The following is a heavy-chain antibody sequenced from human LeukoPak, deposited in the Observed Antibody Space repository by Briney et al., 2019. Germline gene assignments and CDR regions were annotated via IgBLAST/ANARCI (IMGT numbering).Heavy chain of an antibody. CDR2: ISSSSSYI. Sequence: GGSLRLSCAASGFTFSSYSMNWVRQAPGKGLEWVSSISSSSSYIYYADSVKGRFTISRDNAKNSLYLQMNGLRAEDTAVYYCACSGYHDAFDIWGQGTMVTVSS. CDR3: ACSGYHDAFDI. V-gene: IGHV3-21*01. D-gene: IGHD3-22*01. J-gene: IGHJ3*02. CDR1: GFTFSSYS.